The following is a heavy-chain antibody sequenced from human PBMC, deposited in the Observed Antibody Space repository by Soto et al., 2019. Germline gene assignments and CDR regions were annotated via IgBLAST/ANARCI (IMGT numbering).Heavy chain of an antibody. Sequence: SGPTLVNPTQTLTLTCTFSGFSLSTSGMCVSWIRQPPGKALEWLALIDWDDDKYYSTSLKTRLTISKDTFKNQVVLTMTNMDPVDTATFYCSRSIKFLGAKFRPPPQNKYYYYGMDVWGPGTTVTV. D-gene: IGHD3-3*01. CDR1: GFSLSTSGMC. J-gene: IGHJ6*02. CDR2: IDWDDDK. V-gene: IGHV2-70*01. CDR3: SRSIKFLGAKFRPPPQNKYYYYGMDV.